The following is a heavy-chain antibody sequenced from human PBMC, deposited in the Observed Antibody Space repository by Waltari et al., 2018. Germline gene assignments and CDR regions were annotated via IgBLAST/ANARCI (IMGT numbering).Heavy chain of an antibody. CDR2: IYTSGGT. CDR1: GGSISSYY. D-gene: IGHD2-2*02. Sequence: QVQLQESGPGLVKPSETLSLTCTVSGGSISSYYWSWIRQPAGKGLEWIGRIYTSGGTNYNPSLKSRVTMSVDTSKNQFSLKLSSVTAADTAVYYCARGVNYCSSTSCYRVYYMDVWGKGTTVTISS. V-gene: IGHV4-4*07. CDR3: ARGVNYCSSTSCYRVYYMDV. J-gene: IGHJ6*03.